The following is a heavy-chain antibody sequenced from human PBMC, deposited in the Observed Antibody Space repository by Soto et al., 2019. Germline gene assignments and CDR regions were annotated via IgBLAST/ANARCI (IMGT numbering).Heavy chain of an antibody. CDR1: GYTFTGYY. D-gene: IGHD1-26*01. Sequence: QVQLVQSGAEVKKPGASVKVSCKASGYTFTGYYMHWVRQAPGQGLEWMGWINPNSGGTNYAQKFQGWVTMTRDTSISTAYMELSRLRSDDTAVYYCARGSSIVGAPIPFDYWGQGTLVTVSS. CDR2: INPNSGGT. CDR3: ARGSSIVGAPIPFDY. V-gene: IGHV1-2*04. J-gene: IGHJ4*02.